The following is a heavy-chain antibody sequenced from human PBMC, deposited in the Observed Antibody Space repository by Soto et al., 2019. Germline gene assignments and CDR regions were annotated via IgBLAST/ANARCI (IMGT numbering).Heavy chain of an antibody. D-gene: IGHD3-22*01. CDR1: GFTISTHW. Sequence: PGGSLRLSCAASGFTISTHWMHWVRQAPGKGLVWVSRINSDGSSTTYADSVKGRFTVSRDNAKNTLYLQMNSLRAEDTAVYYCATSSYDSRYYFDFWGQGTLVTVSS. V-gene: IGHV3-74*01. CDR2: INSDGSST. CDR3: ATSSYDSRYYFDF. J-gene: IGHJ4*02.